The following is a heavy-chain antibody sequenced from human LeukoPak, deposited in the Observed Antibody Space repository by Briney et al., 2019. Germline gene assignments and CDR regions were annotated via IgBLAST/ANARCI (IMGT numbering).Heavy chain of an antibody. J-gene: IGHJ4*02. CDR3: ARDRGYSSFDY. V-gene: IGHV3-13*01. CDR1: GFTFSNYD. CDR2: IGTAGDT. Sequence: GGSLRLSCAVSGFTFSNYDVHWVRQATGKGLDWVSVIGTAGDTYYAGSVKGRFTISRDNAKNSLFLQMNSLRAEDTAVYYCARDRGYSSFDYWGQGTLVTVSS. D-gene: IGHD6-19*01.